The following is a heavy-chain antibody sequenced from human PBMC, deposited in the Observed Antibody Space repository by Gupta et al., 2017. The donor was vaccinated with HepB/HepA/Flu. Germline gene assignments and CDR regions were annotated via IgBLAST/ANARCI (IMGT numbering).Heavy chain of an antibody. CDR2: ISSSGRTI. CDR1: GFTFCDYY. J-gene: IGHJ4*02. D-gene: IGHD4-17*01. Sequence: QVQLVESGGGLVKLGGSLRLACAASGFTFCDYYMSWNRQAPGQGLEGFSYISSSGRTISYADSVKGRCTISRDNAQNSLYLQMNSLRAEDTAVYYCAREIPAGGVTTDDYWGQGTLVTVSS. CDR3: AREIPAGGVTTDDY. V-gene: IGHV3-11*01.